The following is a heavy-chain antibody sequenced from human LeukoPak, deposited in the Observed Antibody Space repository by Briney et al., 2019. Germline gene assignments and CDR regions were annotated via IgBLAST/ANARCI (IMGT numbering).Heavy chain of an antibody. D-gene: IGHD3-22*01. V-gene: IGHV4-4*07. Sequence: PSETLSLTCTVSGASISSYYWSWIRQPAGKGLEWIGRIYTSGSTNYNPSLKSRVTMSVDTSKNQFSLKLSSVTAADTAVYYCARDPGYYYDSSGYWVPYWGQGTLVTVSS. CDR1: GASISSYY. J-gene: IGHJ4*02. CDR3: ARDPGYYYDSSGYWVPY. CDR2: IYTSGST.